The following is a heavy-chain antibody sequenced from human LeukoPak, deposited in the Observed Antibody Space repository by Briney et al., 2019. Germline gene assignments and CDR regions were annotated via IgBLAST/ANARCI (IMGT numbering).Heavy chain of an antibody. J-gene: IGHJ6*03. CDR2: IIPIFGTA. D-gene: IGHD3-9*01. V-gene: IGHV1-69*13. CDR3: ARSPQAYGILTGYLSYYYYYMDV. Sequence: ASVKVSCKASGGTFSSYAISWVRQAPGQGLEWMGGIIPIFGTANYAQKFQGRVTITADESTSTAYMELSSLRSEDTAVYYCARSPQAYGILTGYLSYYYYYMDVWGKGTTVTISS. CDR1: GGTFSSYA.